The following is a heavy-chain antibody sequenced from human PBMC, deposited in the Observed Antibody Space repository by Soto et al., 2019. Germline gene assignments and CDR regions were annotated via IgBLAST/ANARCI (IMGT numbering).Heavy chain of an antibody. CDR1: GFTDYY. V-gene: IGHV1-2*02. J-gene: IGHJ6*02. CDR2: VNPSSGGT. D-gene: IGHD4-17*01. Sequence: QVQLVQSGTEVRKPGASVKVSCKASGFTDYYIHWVRQDPGQGLEWMGWVNPSSGGTNYAQKFQGRVAMTRDTFISKAYMELSRLQSDDTAVYYCAREGSADYGSYGVDVWGQGTTVTVSS. CDR3: AREGSADYGSYGVDV.